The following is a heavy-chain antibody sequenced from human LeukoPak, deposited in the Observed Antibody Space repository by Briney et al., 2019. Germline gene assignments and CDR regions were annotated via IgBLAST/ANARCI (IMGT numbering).Heavy chain of an antibody. J-gene: IGHJ3*02. D-gene: IGHD3-3*01. Sequence: PGGSLRLSCAASGFTFSNAWMSWVRQAPGKGLEWVGRIKSKTDGGTTDYAAPVKGRFTISRDDSKNTLYLQMNSLKTEDTAVCYCTTEVTVFGVVTSDAFDIWGQGTMVTVSS. V-gene: IGHV3-15*01. CDR3: TTEVTVFGVVTSDAFDI. CDR1: GFTFSNAW. CDR2: IKSKTDGGTT.